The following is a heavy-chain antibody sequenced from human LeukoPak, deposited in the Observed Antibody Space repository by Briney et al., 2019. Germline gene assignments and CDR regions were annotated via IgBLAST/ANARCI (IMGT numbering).Heavy chain of an antibody. CDR3: AKAIFGVVGYWFDP. CDR2: ISAYNGNT. V-gene: IGHV1-18*01. CDR1: GYTFTSYG. Sequence: ASVKVSCKASGYTFTSYGISWVRQAPGQGLEWMGWISAYNGNTNYAQKLHGRVTMTTDTSTSTAYMELRSLRSDDTAVYYCAKAIFGVVGYWFDPWGQGTLVTVSS. D-gene: IGHD3-3*01. J-gene: IGHJ5*02.